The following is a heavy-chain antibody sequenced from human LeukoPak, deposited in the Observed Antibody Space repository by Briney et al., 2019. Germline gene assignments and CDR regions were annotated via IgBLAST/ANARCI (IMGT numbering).Heavy chain of an antibody. J-gene: IGHJ4*02. V-gene: IGHV3-7*03. Sequence: GGSLTLSCAASGYTFNTVWISWPRQATGKGLEWVANLKEDGSEIYYVDSVKGRFTISRGNAKNSLYLQKNSLRAEDTAVYYCARGVYYFDYWGQGTLVTVSS. CDR1: GYTFNTVW. CDR2: LKEDGSEI. CDR3: ARGVYYFDY. D-gene: IGHD2/OR15-2a*01.